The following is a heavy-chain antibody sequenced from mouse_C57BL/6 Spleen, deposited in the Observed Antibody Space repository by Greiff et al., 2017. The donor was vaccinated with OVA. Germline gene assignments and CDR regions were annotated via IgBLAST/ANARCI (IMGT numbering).Heavy chain of an antibody. CDR2: IYPGDGDT. CDR1: GYAFSSSW. V-gene: IGHV1-82*01. CDR3: ARSGTTVVRYYAMDY. D-gene: IGHD1-1*01. Sequence: QVQLQQSGPELVKPGASVKISCKASGYAFSSSWMNWVKQRPGTGLEWIGRIYPGDGDTNYNGKFKGKATLTADKSSSTAYMQLSSLTSEDSAVYFCARSGTTVVRYYAMDYWGQGTSVTVSS. J-gene: IGHJ4*01.